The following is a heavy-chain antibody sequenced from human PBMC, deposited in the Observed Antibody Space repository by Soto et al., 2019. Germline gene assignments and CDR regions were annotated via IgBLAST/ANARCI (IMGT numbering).Heavy chain of an antibody. CDR2: ITVGTGNT. CDR3: AAGDITGNYAV. Sequence: VASVKVSCKASGFTFTSSSLQWVRQARGQRLEWIGWITVGTGNTNYAQKFQERVSITRDISTSTAHMELSNLRSDDTAMFYFAAGDITGNYAVWGQGTQVTVSS. J-gene: IGHJ4*02. D-gene: IGHD3-9*01. V-gene: IGHV1-58*01. CDR1: GFTFTSSS.